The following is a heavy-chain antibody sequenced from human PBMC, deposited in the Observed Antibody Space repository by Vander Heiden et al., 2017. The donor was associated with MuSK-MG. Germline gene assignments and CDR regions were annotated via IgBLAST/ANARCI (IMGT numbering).Heavy chain of an antibody. CDR1: GGPSSSCSYD. CDR2: IYYSGST. D-gene: IGHD2-15*01. J-gene: IGHJ6*02. Sequence: QLQLQESGPGLVKPPETLSLPCTVSGGPSSSCSYDLGWIRQPPGKGLEWIGSIYYSGSTYDNPSLKSRVTISVDTSKNQFSLKLSSVTAADTAVYYCARLYCSGGSCYSGYGMDVWGQGTTVTVSS. V-gene: IGHV4-39*01. CDR3: ARLYCSGGSCYSGYGMDV.